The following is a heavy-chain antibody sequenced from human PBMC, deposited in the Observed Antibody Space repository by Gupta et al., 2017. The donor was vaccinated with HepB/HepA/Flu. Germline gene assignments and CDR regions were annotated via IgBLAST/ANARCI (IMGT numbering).Heavy chain of an antibody. Sequence: QVQLVQSGAEVKKPGASVKVSCKASGYTFTGYYMHWVRQAPGQGLEWMGWINPNSGGTNYAQKFQGWVTMTRDTSISTAYMELSRLRSDDTAVYYCARSVGYCSSTSCYEGYGMDVWGQGTTVTVSS. J-gene: IGHJ6*02. CDR2: INPNSGGT. CDR1: GYTFTGYY. D-gene: IGHD2-2*01. V-gene: IGHV1-2*04. CDR3: ARSVGYCSSTSCYEGYGMDV.